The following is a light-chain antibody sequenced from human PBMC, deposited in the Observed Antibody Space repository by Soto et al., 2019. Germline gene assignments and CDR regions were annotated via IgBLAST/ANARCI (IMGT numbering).Light chain of an antibody. V-gene: IGKV3-20*01. J-gene: IGKJ4*01. CDR1: QSVTSNY. CDR2: GAS. CDR3: QQYESSPLT. Sequence: EIVLTQSPGTLSLSPGERATLSCRASQSVTSNYLAWYQQKPGQAPRLLIHGASTRATGIPDRFTGGGSGTDFTLTVTRLEPEDSAVYYCQQYESSPLTFGGGTKVDI.